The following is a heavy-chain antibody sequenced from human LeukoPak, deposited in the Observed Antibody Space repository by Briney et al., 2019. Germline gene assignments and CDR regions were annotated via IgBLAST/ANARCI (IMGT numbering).Heavy chain of an antibody. CDR3: AKNSDSSGTYFDH. Sequence: GGSLRLSCAASGFTVSTNYMSWVRQAPGKGLEWVSIIYSGGSIYYEDSVKGRFTISRDSFKNSLYLQMNSLRAEDTALYYCAKNSDSSGTYFDHWGQGTLVTVSS. J-gene: IGHJ4*02. D-gene: IGHD3-22*01. CDR2: IYSGGSI. CDR1: GFTVSTNY. V-gene: IGHV3-53*01.